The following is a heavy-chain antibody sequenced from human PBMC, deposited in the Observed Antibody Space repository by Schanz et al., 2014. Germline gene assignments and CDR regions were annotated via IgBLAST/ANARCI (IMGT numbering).Heavy chain of an antibody. J-gene: IGHJ4*02. V-gene: IGHV3-30-3*01. CDR1: GFTFSSYA. CDR2: ISNDGSIK. D-gene: IGHD3-10*01. CDR3: ARANYRRKINFDY. Sequence: QVQLLQFGGGVVQPGRSLRLSCAASGFTFSSYAMHWVRQAPGKGLEWVALISNDGSIKYYADSVKGRFTVSRDNARNSLYLHMNTLGAEDTAVYYCARANYRRKINFDYWGRGTLVTVSS.